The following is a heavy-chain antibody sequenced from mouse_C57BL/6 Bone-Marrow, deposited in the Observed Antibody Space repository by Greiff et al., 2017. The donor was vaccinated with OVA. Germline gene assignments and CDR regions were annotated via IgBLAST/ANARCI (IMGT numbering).Heavy chain of an antibody. CDR2: INPSTGGT. J-gene: IGHJ3*01. Sequence: EVKLMESGPELVKPGASVKISCKASGYSFTGYYMNWVKQSPEKSLEWIGEINPSTGGTTYNQKFKAKATLTVDKSSSTAYMQLKSLTSEDSAVYYCARSPITTVVDAWFAYWGQGTLVTVSA. V-gene: IGHV1-42*01. D-gene: IGHD1-1*01. CDR3: ARSPITTVVDAWFAY. CDR1: GYSFTGYY.